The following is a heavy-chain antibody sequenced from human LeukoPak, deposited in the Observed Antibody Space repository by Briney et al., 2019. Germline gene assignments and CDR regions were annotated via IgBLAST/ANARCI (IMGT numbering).Heavy chain of an antibody. CDR2: ISYDGSNT. Sequence: GGSLRLSCEASGFTFSNFGMYWVRQAPGKGLGWVAVISYDGSNTYHADSVKGRFTISRDNSKNTLYLQMNSLRLEDTAVYYCARDKYGYNTPIDYWGRGTLVTVSS. V-gene: IGHV3-30-3*01. D-gene: IGHD5-24*01. CDR3: ARDKYGYNTPIDY. CDR1: GFTFSNFG. J-gene: IGHJ4*02.